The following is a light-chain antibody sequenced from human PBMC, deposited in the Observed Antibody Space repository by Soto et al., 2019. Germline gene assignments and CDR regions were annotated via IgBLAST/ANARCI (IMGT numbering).Light chain of an antibody. V-gene: IGKV3-15*01. CDR2: GAS. CDR3: QQRSNWPSLT. J-gene: IGKJ4*01. Sequence: EIVLTQSPVTLSVSPGERVTLSCRASQRLSSNLAWYQQRPGQAPRLLIYGASIRATDIPARFIGSGSGTEFTLTISSLQSEDFAVYYCQQRSNWPSLTFGGGTKVEIK. CDR1: QRLSSN.